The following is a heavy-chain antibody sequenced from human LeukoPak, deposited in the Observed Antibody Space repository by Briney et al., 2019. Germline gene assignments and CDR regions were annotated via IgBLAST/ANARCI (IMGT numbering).Heavy chain of an antibody. D-gene: IGHD3-10*01. V-gene: IGHV4-30-2*01. Sequence: SQTLSFTCGVSGASVSSIGYSWSWIRQPPGRGLEWIGYIYQSGSASYNPSLQSRVTISIDKSKNQFSLNLNSVTAADTAVYYCARDRMTHYYGSGSYGWFDPWGQGTLVTVSS. CDR3: ARDRMTHYYGSGSYGWFDP. CDR2: IYQSGSA. CDR1: GASVSSIGYS. J-gene: IGHJ5*02.